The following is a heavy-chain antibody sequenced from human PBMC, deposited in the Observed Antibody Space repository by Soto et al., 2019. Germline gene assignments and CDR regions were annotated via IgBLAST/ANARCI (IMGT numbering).Heavy chain of an antibody. J-gene: IGHJ4*02. V-gene: IGHV1-2*04. D-gene: IGHD3-10*01. CDR1: GYTFTGYY. CDR2: INPNSGGT. Sequence: GASVKVSCKASGYTFTGYYMHWVRQAPGQGLEWMGWINPNSGGTNYAQKFQGWVTMTRDTSISTAYMELSRLRSDDTAVYYCARAGFGESFRSFAYWGQGTLVTVSS. CDR3: ARAGFGESFRSFAY.